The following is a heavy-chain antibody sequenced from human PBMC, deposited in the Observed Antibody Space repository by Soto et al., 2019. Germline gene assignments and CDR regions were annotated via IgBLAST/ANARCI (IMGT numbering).Heavy chain of an antibody. CDR3: ARGGATVTTYHFDY. CDR1: GGSFSGYY. V-gene: IGHV4-34*01. CDR2: INHSGST. D-gene: IGHD4-17*01. Sequence: PSVTLSLTCAVYGGSFSGYYWSWIGQPPGKGLEWIGEINHSGSTNYNPSLKSRVTISVDTSKNQFSLKLSSVTAADTAVYYCARGGATVTTYHFDYWGQGTLVTVSS. J-gene: IGHJ4*02.